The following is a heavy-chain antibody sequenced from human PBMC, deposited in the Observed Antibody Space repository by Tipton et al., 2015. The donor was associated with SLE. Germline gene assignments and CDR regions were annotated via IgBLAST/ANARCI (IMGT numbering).Heavy chain of an antibody. D-gene: IGHD5-18*01. CDR1: GGSISGYY. Sequence: TLSLTCTVSGGSISGYYWGWIRQPPGKGLEWIGYIHDSGSTSYKPSLKTRVTISVDTSKNQFSLKLSSVTAADTAVYYCARWRGYGPSFDYWGQGTLVTVSS. CDR3: ARWRGYGPSFDY. J-gene: IGHJ4*02. CDR2: IHDSGST. V-gene: IGHV4-59*01.